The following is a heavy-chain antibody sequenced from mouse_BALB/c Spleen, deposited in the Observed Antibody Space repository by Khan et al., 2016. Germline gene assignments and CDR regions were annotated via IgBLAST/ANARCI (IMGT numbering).Heavy chain of an antibody. CDR3: SYDSYYGGFPY. CDR1: GYSITSDYA. CDR2: ISYSGNT. V-gene: IGHV3-2*02. D-gene: IGHD2-3*01. Sequence: EVKLEVSGPGLVKPSQSLSLTCTVTGYSITSDYAWNWIRQFPGNKLEWMGYISYSGNTSYNPSLKSRISITRDKSKNQFFLQLISVTTEDTATYYCSYDSYYGGFPYWGQGTLVTVSA. J-gene: IGHJ3*01.